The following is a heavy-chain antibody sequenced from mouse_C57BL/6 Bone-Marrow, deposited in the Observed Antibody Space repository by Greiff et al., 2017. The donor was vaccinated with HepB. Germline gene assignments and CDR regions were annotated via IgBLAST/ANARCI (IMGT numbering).Heavy chain of an antibody. CDR1: GYSITSGYY. J-gene: IGHJ1*03. Sequence: DVQLQESGPGLVKPSQSLSLTCSVTGYSITSGYYWNWIRQFPGNKLEWMGYISYDGSNNYNPSLKNRISITRDTSKNQFFLKLNSVTTEDTATYYCARLYFDVWGTGTTVTVSS. V-gene: IGHV3-6*01. CDR2: ISYDGSN. CDR3: ARLYFDV.